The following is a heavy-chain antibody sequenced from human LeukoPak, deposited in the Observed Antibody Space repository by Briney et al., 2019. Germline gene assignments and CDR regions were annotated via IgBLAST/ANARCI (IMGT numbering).Heavy chain of an antibody. Sequence: PGGSLRLSCAASGFTLITYWMHWVRQTPGKGLVWVSNIKSDDSSTTYADSVKGRFTISRDNAKSTLYLQMNSLRAEDTAVYYCAGGFTYFDYWGQGTLVTVSS. CDR2: IKSDDSST. CDR1: GFTLITYW. CDR3: AGGFTYFDY. J-gene: IGHJ4*02. V-gene: IGHV3-74*01.